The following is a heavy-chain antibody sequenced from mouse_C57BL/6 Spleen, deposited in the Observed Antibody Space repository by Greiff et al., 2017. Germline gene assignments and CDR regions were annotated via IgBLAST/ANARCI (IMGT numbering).Heavy chain of an antibody. D-gene: IGHD1-3*01. J-gene: IGHJ1*03. CDR1: GFNIKNTY. V-gene: IGHV14-3*01. CDR3: TRQLWYCDV. Sequence: EVQLQPSVAELVRPGASVKLSCTASGFNIKNTYMHWVKQRPEQGLEWIGRFDPANGNTKYAPKFQGKATLTAETSSNTVSLQLRRLTSEDTAIYNSTRQLWYCDVWGTGTTVTVAS. CDR2: FDPANGNT.